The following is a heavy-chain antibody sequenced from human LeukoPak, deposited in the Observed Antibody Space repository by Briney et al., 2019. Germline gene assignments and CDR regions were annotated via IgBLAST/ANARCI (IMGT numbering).Heavy chain of an antibody. CDR3: ARARPSMWIDY. CDR1: GFTFSSYA. CDR2: ISYDGSDK. V-gene: IGHV3-30*04. D-gene: IGHD5-12*01. J-gene: IGHJ4*02. Sequence: GRSLRLSCAASGFTFSSYAMYWVRQAPGKGLEWVAVISYDGSDKFYADSVKGRFTISRDSSKNTLYLQMNSLRPEDTAVYYCARARPSMWIDYWGQGPLVTVSS.